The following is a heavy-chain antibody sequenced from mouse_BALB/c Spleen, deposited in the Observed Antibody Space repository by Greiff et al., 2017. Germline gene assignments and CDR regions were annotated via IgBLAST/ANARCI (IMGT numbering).Heavy chain of an antibody. CDR2: ISSGSSTI. J-gene: IGHJ4*01. V-gene: IGHV5-17*02. CDR3: AREPYLLYGGYAMDY. D-gene: IGHD1-1*01. Sequence: EVKVVESGGGLVQPGGSRKLSCAASGFTFSSFGMHWVRQAPEKGLEWVAYISSGSSTIYYADTVKGRFTISRDNPKNTLFLQMTSLRSEDTAMYYCAREPYLLYGGYAMDYWGQGTSVTVSS. CDR1: GFTFSSFG.